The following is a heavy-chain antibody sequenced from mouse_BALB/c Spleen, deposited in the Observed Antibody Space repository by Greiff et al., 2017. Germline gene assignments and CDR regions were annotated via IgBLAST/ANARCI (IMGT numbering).Heavy chain of an antibody. D-gene: IGHD3-1*01. J-gene: IGHJ4*01. CDR1: GISITTGNYR. V-gene: IGHV3-5*02. CDR3: ARESGVFPYAMDY. CDR2: IYYSGTI. Sequence: EVQGVESGPGLVKPSQTVSLTCTVTGISITTGNYRWSWIRQFPGNKLEWIGYIYYSGTITYNPSLTSRTTITRDTSKNQFFLEMNSLTAEDTATYYCARESGVFPYAMDYWGQGTSVTVSS.